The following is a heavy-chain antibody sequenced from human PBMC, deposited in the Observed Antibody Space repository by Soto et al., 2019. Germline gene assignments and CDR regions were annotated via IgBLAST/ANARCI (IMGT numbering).Heavy chain of an antibody. CDR1: GYRFTDFH. V-gene: IGHV1-2*02. CDR3: AKECDSPSAWFDP. CDR2: MNPNTGGT. Sequence: QVHLVQSGAEVKKLGVSMKVSCKAFGYRFTDFHMHWVRQAPGQGLEWMGWMNPNTGGTNYAQKFQGRVVMTRDTSISTAYLELTRLTPDDTAVYFCAKECDSPSAWFDPWGQGTLVTVFS. D-gene: IGHD6-6*01. J-gene: IGHJ5*02.